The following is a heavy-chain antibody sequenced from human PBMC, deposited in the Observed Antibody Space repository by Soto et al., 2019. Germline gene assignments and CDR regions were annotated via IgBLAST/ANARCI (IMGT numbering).Heavy chain of an antibody. J-gene: IGHJ6*03. D-gene: IGHD5-12*01. CDR1: GYRFSDYY. V-gene: IGHV1-2*02. CDR2: MKPNSGDT. Sequence: QVPLVQSGAEVKKPGASVTVSCKASGYRFSDYYLHWVRQAPGQGPEWMGWMKPNSGDTKYAQKFKGRVTMTRDTSVRTAFMELNWLKSDDTAVYYCARESGGATATLDYYYFYMDVWGIGTTVTVSS. CDR3: ARESGGATATLDYYYFYMDV.